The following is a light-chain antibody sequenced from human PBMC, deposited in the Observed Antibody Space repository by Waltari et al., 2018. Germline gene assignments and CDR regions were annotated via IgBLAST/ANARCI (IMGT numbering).Light chain of an antibody. Sequence: QSALSQPASVSGSPGQSITISCPGTSRSVGCHDYVSWYQQHPGKAPKLIIRDVNNRPSGVSNRFSGSKSGNTASLTISGLQAEDEADYYCSSYSTSSSLILFGEGTKVTVL. V-gene: IGLV2-14*03. CDR1: SRSVGCHDY. CDR3: SSYSTSSSLIL. J-gene: IGLJ2*01. CDR2: DVN.